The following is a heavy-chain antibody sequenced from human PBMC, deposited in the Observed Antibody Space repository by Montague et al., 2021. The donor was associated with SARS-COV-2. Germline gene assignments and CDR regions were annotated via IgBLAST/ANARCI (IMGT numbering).Heavy chain of an antibody. CDR3: ARLWDTVYYYYGMDV. J-gene: IGHJ6*02. CDR2: IHHSGST. CDR1: GGSISSSNW. D-gene: IGHD1-26*01. Sequence: SETLSLTCAVSGGSISSSNWWSWVRQPPGKGLEWIGEIHHSGSTNHNPSLKSRVSISVDTSKNQFSLKLSSVTAADTAVYYCARLWDTVYYYYGMDVWGQGTTVTVSS. V-gene: IGHV4-4*02.